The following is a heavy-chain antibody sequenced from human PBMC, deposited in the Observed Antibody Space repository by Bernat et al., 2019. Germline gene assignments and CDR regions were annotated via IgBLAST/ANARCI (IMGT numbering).Heavy chain of an antibody. CDR2: MSGGSDTT. CDR3: AKTLGSTDYFPYGMDV. V-gene: IGHV3-23*01. Sequence: EVQLLESGGGLVQPGGSLRLPCAASGFTLSSYAMYWVRQAPGGRLEWVGWMSGGSDTTYDADSGKGRFTISRDNSKNTLYLQMNSLRGEDTAVYYCAKTLGSTDYFPYGMDVWGQGTTVTVSS. D-gene: IGHD5-12*01. J-gene: IGHJ6*02. CDR1: GFTLSSYA.